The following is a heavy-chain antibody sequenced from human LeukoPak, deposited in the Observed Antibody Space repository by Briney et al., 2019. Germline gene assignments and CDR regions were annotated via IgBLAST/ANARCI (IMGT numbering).Heavy chain of an antibody. CDR1: GGSVSSGSYY. CDR2: IYYSGST. J-gene: IGHJ4*02. D-gene: IGHD2-2*01. V-gene: IGHV4-61*01. Sequence: SETLSLTCTVSGGSVSSGSYYWSWIRQPPGKGLEWIGYIYYSGSTNYNPSLKSRVTISVDTSKNQFSLKLSSVTAADTAVYYCAGVPATEDVYFDYWGQGTLVTVSS. CDR3: AGVPATEDVYFDY.